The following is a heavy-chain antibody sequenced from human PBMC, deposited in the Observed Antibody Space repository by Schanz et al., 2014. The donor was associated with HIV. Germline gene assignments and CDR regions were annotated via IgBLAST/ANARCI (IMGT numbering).Heavy chain of an antibody. V-gene: IGHV1-8*01. CDR3: ARGARDCTNGVCGGYYFDY. CDR1: GYTFTTND. CDR2: MNPNSGNT. D-gene: IGHD2-8*01. J-gene: IGHJ4*02. Sequence: QVQLVQSGPDVKKPGASVKVSCKASGYTFTTNDINWVRQATGQGLEWMGWMNPNSGNTGYAQKFQGRVTLTRNTSISTAYMELSSLTSEDTAVYYCARGARDCTNGVCGGYYFDYWGQGTLVTVSS.